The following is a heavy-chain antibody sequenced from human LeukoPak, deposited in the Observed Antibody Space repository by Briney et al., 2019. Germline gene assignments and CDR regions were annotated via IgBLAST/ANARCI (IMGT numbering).Heavy chain of an antibody. CDR3: ARWAIFPY. CDR1: GYSISSGYY. V-gene: IGHV4-38-2*02. Sequence: SETLSLTCTVSGYSISSGYYWGWIRQPPGKGLEWIGSIYHSGSTYYNPSLKSRVTISVDTSKNQFSLKLSSVTAADTAVYYCARWAIFPYWGQGTLVTVSS. CDR2: IYHSGST. D-gene: IGHD3-9*01. J-gene: IGHJ4*02.